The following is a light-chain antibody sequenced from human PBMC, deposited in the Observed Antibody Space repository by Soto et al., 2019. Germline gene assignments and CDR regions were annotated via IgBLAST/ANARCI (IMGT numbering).Light chain of an antibody. CDR3: QQYNNWPPLT. CDR2: AAS. Sequence: EIVMTQSPATLSVSPGERATLSCRASQSISSKIAWYQQKPGQAPRLLIYAASTRATGIPARFSGSGSGTEFTLTISSQQSEDFAVYYCQQYNNWPPLTFGGGTKVEIK. V-gene: IGKV3-15*01. CDR1: QSISSK. J-gene: IGKJ4*01.